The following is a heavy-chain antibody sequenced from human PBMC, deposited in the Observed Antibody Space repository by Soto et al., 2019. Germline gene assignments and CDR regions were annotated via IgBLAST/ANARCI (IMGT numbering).Heavy chain of an antibody. CDR1: GSTFTSYA. V-gene: IGHV1-3*05. J-gene: IGHJ4*02. D-gene: IGHD3-3*01. Sequence: QVQLVQSGAEEKKPGASVKVSCKASGSTFTSYAMHWVRQAPGQRLEWMGWINAGNGNTKYSQKFQGRVTITRDTSASTAYMELSSLRSEDTAVYYCARQFWGGYFDYWGQGTLVTVSS. CDR2: INAGNGNT. CDR3: ARQFWGGYFDY.